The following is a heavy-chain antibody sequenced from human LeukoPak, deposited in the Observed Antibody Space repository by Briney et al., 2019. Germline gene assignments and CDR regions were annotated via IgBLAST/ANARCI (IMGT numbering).Heavy chain of an antibody. CDR3: ARDLGYCSSTSCNVWFDP. V-gene: IGHV4-59*01. J-gene: IGHJ5*02. CDR2: IYYSGYT. Sequence: KPSETLSLTCTVSGGSITNYYWNWIRQPPGKGLEWIGYIYYSGYTNYNPSLKSRVTLSLDTSKNQFSLRLSSVTAADTAVYYCARDLGYCSSTSCNVWFDPWGQGTLVTVSS. CDR1: GGSITNYY. D-gene: IGHD2-2*03.